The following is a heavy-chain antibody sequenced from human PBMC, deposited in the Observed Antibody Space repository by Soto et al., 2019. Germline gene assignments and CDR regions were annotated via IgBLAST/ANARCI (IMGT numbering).Heavy chain of an antibody. CDR2: ISYDGSNK. CDR1: GFTFSSYA. D-gene: IGHD3-3*01. Sequence: QVQLVESGGGVVQPGRSLRLSCAASGFTFSSYAMHWVRQAPGKGLEWVAVISYDGSNKYYTDSVKGRFTISRDNSKNRXYLQMNSLRAEDTAVYYCARGEYYDFWSGYYMGDYWGQGTLVTVSS. J-gene: IGHJ4*02. V-gene: IGHV3-30-3*01. CDR3: ARGEYYDFWSGYYMGDY.